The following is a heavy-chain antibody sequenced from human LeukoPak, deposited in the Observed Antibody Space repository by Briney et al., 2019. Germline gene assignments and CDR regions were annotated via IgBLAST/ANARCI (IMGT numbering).Heavy chain of an antibody. Sequence: GGSLRLSCAASGFTFSSYSMNWVRQAPGKGLEWVSSISSSSSYIYYADSVKGRFTTSRDNAKNSLYLQMNSLRAEDTAVYYCARDQVGATNFDYWGQGTLVTVSS. J-gene: IGHJ4*02. D-gene: IGHD1-26*01. CDR1: GFTFSSYS. CDR2: ISSSSSYI. V-gene: IGHV3-21*01. CDR3: ARDQVGATNFDY.